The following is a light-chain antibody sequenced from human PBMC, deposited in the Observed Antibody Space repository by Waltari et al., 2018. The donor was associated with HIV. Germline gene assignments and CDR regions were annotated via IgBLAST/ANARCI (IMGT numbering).Light chain of an antibody. Sequence: DTQMTQSPSSLSASVGDSVTITCRASQGISSYLAWFQQKSGKVPKLLIYDASTLQSGVPSRFSGSGSGTDFSLTISSLQPEDFATYYCQSYYSAPLTFGGGTRVDIK. J-gene: IGKJ4*01. CDR1: QGISSY. CDR2: DAS. V-gene: IGKV1-27*01. CDR3: QSYYSAPLT.